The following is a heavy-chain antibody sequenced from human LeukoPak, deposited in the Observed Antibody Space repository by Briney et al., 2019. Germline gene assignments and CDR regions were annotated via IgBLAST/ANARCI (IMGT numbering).Heavy chain of an antibody. CDR2: INHSGST. CDR1: GGSFSGYY. CDR3: ARHNLAPFDY. Sequence: SETLSLTCAVYGGSFSGYYWSWIRQPPGKGLEWIGEINHSGSTNYNPSLKSRVTISVDTSKDQFSLKLSSVTAADTAVYYCARHNLAPFDYWGQGTLVTVSS. J-gene: IGHJ4*02. D-gene: IGHD1-20*01. V-gene: IGHV4-34*01.